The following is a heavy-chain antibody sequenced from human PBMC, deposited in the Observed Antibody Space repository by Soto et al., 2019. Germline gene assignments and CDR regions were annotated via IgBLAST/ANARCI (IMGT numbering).Heavy chain of an antibody. D-gene: IGHD3-22*01. J-gene: IGHJ3*02. CDR2: IYYSGST. CDR1: GGSIRSSSYY. V-gene: IGHV4-39*01. CDR3: ARIDRITMTVVGGTDAFDI. Sequence: SETLSLTCTVSGGSIRSSSYYWGWIRQSPGKGLEWIGSIYYSGSTDYNPSLKSRVTISVDTPKNQFSLKLNSVSAADTAVFYCARIDRITMTVVGGTDAFDIWGQGTMVT.